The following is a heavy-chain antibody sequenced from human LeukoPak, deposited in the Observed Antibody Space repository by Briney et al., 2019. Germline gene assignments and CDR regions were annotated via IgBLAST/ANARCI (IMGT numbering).Heavy chain of an antibody. CDR3: AREGYDSGSYPHYYYYFYMDV. V-gene: IGHV3-23*01. Sequence: GGSLRLSCAAPGFTFSSYGMSWVRQAPGKGLEWVSAISGSGGSTYYADSVKGRFTISRDNAKNSLYLQMNSLRAEDTAVYYCAREGYDSGSYPHYYYYFYMDVWGKGTTVTISS. D-gene: IGHD3-10*01. CDR1: GFTFSSYG. CDR2: ISGSGGST. J-gene: IGHJ6*03.